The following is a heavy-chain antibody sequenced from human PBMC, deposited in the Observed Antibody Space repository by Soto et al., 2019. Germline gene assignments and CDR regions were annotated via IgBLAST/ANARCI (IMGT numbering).Heavy chain of an antibody. CDR3: ASPKGNSDYYYYGMDV. CDR2: IIPIFGTA. Sequence: SVKVSCKASGGTFSSYAISWVRQAPGQGLEWMGGIIPIFGTANYAQKFQGRVTITADESTSTAYMELSSLRSEDTAVYYCASPKGNSDYYYYGMDVWGQGTAVTVSS. CDR1: GGTFSSYA. V-gene: IGHV1-69*13. D-gene: IGHD1-26*01. J-gene: IGHJ6*02.